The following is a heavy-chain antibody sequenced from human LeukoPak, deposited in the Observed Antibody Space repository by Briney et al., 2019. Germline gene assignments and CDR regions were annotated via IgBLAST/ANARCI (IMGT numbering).Heavy chain of an antibody. J-gene: IGHJ4*02. V-gene: IGHV3-23*01. D-gene: IGHD3-22*01. Sequence: GGSLRLSCAASGFTFSSYAMSWVRQAPGKGLEWVSTISGSGGSTYYADSVKGRFTISRDNSKNTLYLQMNSLRAEDTAVYYCAKGLGVASYDSSGYSIYFDCWGQGTLVTVSS. CDR1: GFTFSSYA. CDR3: AKGLGVASYDSSGYSIYFDC. CDR2: ISGSGGST.